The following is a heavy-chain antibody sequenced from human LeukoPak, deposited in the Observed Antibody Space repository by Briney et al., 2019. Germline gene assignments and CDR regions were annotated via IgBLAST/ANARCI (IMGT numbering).Heavy chain of an antibody. Sequence: SETLSLTCTVSGDSISIGNYYWSWIRQPAGKGLEWIGRISTSGSANYNPSLKSRVTISVDTSQNQFSLKLGSVTAADTAAYYCARETIAAAVIYYFDYWGQGTLVTVSS. CDR3: ARETIAAAVIYYFDY. J-gene: IGHJ4*02. D-gene: IGHD6-13*01. CDR1: GDSISIGNYY. CDR2: ISTSGSA. V-gene: IGHV4-61*02.